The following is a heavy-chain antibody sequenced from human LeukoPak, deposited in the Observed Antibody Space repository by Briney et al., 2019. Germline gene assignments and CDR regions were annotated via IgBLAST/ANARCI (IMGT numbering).Heavy chain of an antibody. CDR1: GYIFTIYA. CDR2: INAGNGNT. V-gene: IGHV1-3*01. D-gene: IGHD6-19*01. Sequence: ASVKVSCKASGYIFTIYAVHWVRQAPGQRLEWMGWINAGNGNTKYSQKFQGRVTISRDASASTVYMELSSLQSEDTAVYYCARVGSSDWHFDYWGQGTLVTVSS. J-gene: IGHJ4*02. CDR3: ARVGSSDWHFDY.